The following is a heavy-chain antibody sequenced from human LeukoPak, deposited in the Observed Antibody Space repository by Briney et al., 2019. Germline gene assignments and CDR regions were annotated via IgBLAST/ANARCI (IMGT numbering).Heavy chain of an antibody. V-gene: IGHV4-34*01. D-gene: IGHD3-9*01. CDR2: INHSGST. Sequence: SETLSLTCAVNGGPFSGYYWSWIRQPPGKGLEWIGEINHSGSTNYNPSLKSRVTISVDTSKNQFSLKLSSVTAADTAVYYCANGIRYFDWLWFDPWGQGTLVTVSS. J-gene: IGHJ5*02. CDR3: ANGIRYFDWLWFDP. CDR1: GGPFSGYY.